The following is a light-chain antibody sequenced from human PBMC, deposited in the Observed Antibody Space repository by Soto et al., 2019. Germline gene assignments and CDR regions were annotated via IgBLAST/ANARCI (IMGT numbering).Light chain of an antibody. J-gene: IGKJ4*01. V-gene: IGKV1-39*01. CDR1: QSISSY. Sequence: DIQMTQSPSSLSASVGDRVTITCRASQSISSYLNWYQQKPGKAPKLLIYAASSLQSGVTSRFSGSGSWTDFTLTISSLQPEDVATYYCQQSYRTPLTFGGGTKVEIK. CDR2: AAS. CDR3: QQSYRTPLT.